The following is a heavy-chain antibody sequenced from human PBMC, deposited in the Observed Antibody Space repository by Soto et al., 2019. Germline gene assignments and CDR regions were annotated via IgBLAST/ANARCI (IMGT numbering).Heavy chain of an antibody. D-gene: IGHD3-10*01. J-gene: IGHJ4*02. Sequence: QVQLVESGGGVVQPGRSPRLSCAASGFTFSSYGMHWVRQAPGKGLEWVAVIWYDGSNKYYADSVKGRFTISRDNSKNTLYLQMNSLRAEDTAVYYCARGAYGSGSYWFDYWGQGTLVTVSS. CDR2: IWYDGSNK. V-gene: IGHV3-33*01. CDR1: GFTFSSYG. CDR3: ARGAYGSGSYWFDY.